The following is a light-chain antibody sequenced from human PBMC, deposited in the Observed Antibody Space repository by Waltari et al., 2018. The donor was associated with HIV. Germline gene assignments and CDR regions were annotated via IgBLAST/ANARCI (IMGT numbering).Light chain of an antibody. V-gene: IGLV1-40*01. CDR1: SSNIGSNSV. J-gene: IGLJ3*02. CDR2: GDY. CDR3: CSYAGTNGLV. Sequence: QSVPTQPPSVSGAPGQTVTISCSGGSSNIGSNSVVHWYQQLPGTATKLLRSGDYNRPSGVPDRFSGSKSGTSASLAITGLQPEDEADYYCCSYAGTNGLVFGGGTKLTVL.